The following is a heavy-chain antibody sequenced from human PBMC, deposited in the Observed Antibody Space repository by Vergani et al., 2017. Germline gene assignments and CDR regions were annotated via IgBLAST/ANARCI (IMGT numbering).Heavy chain of an antibody. D-gene: IGHD3-22*01. J-gene: IGHJ4*02. CDR3: ARVNYYDSSGYYSVRHXFDY. Sequence: QVQLVQSGAEVKKPGASVMVSCKASGYIFTSHGISWVRQAPGQGLEWMGWISAYNGNTNYAQKLQGRVTMTTETTTSTANMELRSLRSDDTAVYYCARVNYYDSSGYYSVRHXFDYWGQGTLVTVSS. CDR1: GYIFTSHG. CDR2: ISAYNGNT. V-gene: IGHV1-18*04.